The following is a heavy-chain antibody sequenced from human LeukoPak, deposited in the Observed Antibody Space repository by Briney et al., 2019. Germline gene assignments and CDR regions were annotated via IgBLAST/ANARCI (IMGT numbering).Heavy chain of an antibody. V-gene: IGHV4-34*01. Sequence: SETLSLTCAVYGGSFSGYYWSWIRQPPGKGLEWIGEINHSGSTNYNPSLKSRVTISVDTSKNQFSLKLSSVTAADTAVYYCARGGHRLVIHSWGQGTLVTVSS. J-gene: IGHJ4*02. CDR2: INHSGST. CDR3: ARGGHRLVIHS. CDR1: GGSFSGYY. D-gene: IGHD3-22*01.